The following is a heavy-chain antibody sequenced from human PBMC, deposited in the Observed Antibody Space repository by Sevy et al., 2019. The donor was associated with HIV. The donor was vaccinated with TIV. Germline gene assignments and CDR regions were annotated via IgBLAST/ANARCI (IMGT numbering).Heavy chain of an antibody. J-gene: IGHJ6*02. CDR2: ISYDGSNK. D-gene: IGHD5-12*01. CDR3: ARDQDGYNSYYYCYGMDV. V-gene: IGHV3-30*04. CDR1: GFTFSSYA. Sequence: GGSLRLSCAASGFTFSSYAMHWVRQAPGKGLEWVAVISYDGSNKYYADSVKGRFTISRDNSKNTLYLQMNSLRAEDTAGYYCARDQDGYNSYYYCYGMDVWGQGTTVTVSS.